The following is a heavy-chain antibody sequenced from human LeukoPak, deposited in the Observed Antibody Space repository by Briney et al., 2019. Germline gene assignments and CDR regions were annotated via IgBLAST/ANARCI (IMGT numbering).Heavy chain of an antibody. CDR1: GFTFSSYG. J-gene: IGHJ4*02. V-gene: IGHV3-30*02. CDR3: AKEGRRLYYYDSSGYYPLGY. CDR2: IRYDGSNK. Sequence: GGSLRLSCAASGFTFSSYGMHWVRQAPGKGLEWVAFIRYDGSNKYYADSVKGRFTISKDNSKNTLYLQMNSLRAEDTAVYYCAKEGRRLYYYDSSGYYPLGYWGQGTLVTVSS. D-gene: IGHD3-22*01.